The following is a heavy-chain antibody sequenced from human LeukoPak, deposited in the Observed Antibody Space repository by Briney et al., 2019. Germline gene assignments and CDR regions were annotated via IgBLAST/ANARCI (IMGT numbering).Heavy chain of an antibody. CDR2: ISGSGGST. CDR3: AKARGYSYGPFDY. Sequence: GGSLRLSCAASGFTFSSYAMSWVRQAPGKGLEWVSAISGSGGSTYYADSVKGRFTISRDNSKNTLCLQMNSLRAEDTAVYYCAKARGYSYGPFDYWGQGTLVTVSS. D-gene: IGHD5-18*01. J-gene: IGHJ4*02. V-gene: IGHV3-23*01. CDR1: GFTFSSYA.